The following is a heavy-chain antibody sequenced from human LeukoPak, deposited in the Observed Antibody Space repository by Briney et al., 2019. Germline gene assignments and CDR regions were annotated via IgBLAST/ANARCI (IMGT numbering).Heavy chain of an antibody. V-gene: IGHV3-53*01. Sequence: GGSLRLSCAASGYTVSSNYMSWVRQAPGKGLEWVSVIYSGGSKYYADSVKGRFTISRDNSKNTLYLQMNSLRAEDTAVYYCARMYYYDSSGYSFDYWGQGTLVTVSS. CDR2: IYSGGSK. D-gene: IGHD3-22*01. CDR3: ARMYYYDSSGYSFDY. CDR1: GYTVSSNY. J-gene: IGHJ4*02.